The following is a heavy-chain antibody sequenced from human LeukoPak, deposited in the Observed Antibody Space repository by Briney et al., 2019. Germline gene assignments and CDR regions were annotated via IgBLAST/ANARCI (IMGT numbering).Heavy chain of an antibody. CDR1: GHTFTSYD. CDR3: ARGRAVVVAEYYFDY. Sequence: GASVKVSCKASGHTFTSYDINWVRQATGQGLEWMGWMNPDSGNTGYAQKFQGRVTMTRNPSISTAYMELSSLTSEDTAVYYCARGRAVVVAEYYFDYWGQGTLVTVSS. CDR2: MNPDSGNT. V-gene: IGHV1-8*01. J-gene: IGHJ4*02. D-gene: IGHD2-15*01.